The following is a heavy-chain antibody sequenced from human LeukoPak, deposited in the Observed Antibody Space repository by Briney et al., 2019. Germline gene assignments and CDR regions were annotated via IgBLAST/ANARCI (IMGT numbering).Heavy chain of an antibody. V-gene: IGHV3-7*04. CDR2: VKQDGSEK. D-gene: IGHD6-13*01. CDR3: ARYGSIAAAGTFDY. CDR1: GFTFSRFW. Sequence: GGSLRLSCAASGFTFSRFWMSWVRQAPGKGLGWVANVKQDGSEKYYVDSVKGRFTISRDNAKNSLYLKMNSLRAEDTAVYYCARYGSIAAAGTFDYWGQGTLVTVSS. J-gene: IGHJ4*02.